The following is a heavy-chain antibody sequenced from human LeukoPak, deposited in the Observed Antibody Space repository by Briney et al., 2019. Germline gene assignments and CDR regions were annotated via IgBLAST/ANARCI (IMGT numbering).Heavy chain of an antibody. V-gene: IGHV4-34*01. D-gene: IGHD3-10*01. CDR1: GGSFSGYY. CDR2: INHSGST. J-gene: IGHJ5*02. CDR3: ARVDYYGSGSYYNRNWFDP. Sequence: SETLSLTCAVYGGSFSGYYWSWIRQPPGKGLEWIGEINHSGSTNYNPSLKSRVTISVDTSNNQFSLKLSSVTAADTAVYYCARVDYYGSGSYYNRNWFDPWGQGTLVTVSS.